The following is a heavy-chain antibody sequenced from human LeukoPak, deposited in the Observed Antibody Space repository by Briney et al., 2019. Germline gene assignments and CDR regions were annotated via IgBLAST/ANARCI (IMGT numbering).Heavy chain of an antibody. CDR2: ISWNSGSI. J-gene: IGHJ4*02. V-gene: IGHV3-9*01. D-gene: IGHD3-10*01. CDR3: AKDTGYGSGSRNYFDY. Sequence: TGGSLRLSCAASGFTFDDYAMHWVRQAPGKGLEWVSGISWNSGSIGYADSVKGRFTISRDNSKNTLYLQMNSLRAEDTAVYYCAKDTGYGSGSRNYFDYWGQGTLVTVSS. CDR1: GFTFDDYA.